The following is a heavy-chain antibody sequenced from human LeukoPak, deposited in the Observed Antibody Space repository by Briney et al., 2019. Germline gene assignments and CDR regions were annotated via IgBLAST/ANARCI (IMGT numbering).Heavy chain of an antibody. Sequence: PGGSLRLSCAASGFTFSSFAMHWVRQAPGKGLEWVAVISYDGSNKYYADSVKGRFTISRDNSKNTLYLQMNSLRSEDTAVYYCASFPYYGSGSYGKFYFDYWGQGTLVTVSS. CDR3: ASFPYYGSGSYGKFYFDY. V-gene: IGHV3-30*04. CDR2: ISYDGSNK. J-gene: IGHJ4*02. D-gene: IGHD3-10*01. CDR1: GFTFSSFA.